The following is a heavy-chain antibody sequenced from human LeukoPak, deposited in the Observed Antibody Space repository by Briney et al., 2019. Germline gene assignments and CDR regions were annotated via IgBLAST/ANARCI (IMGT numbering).Heavy chain of an antibody. CDR3: AKDLSGSSNCYDY. J-gene: IGHJ4*02. CDR1: GFTFISYV. Sequence: PGGSLRLSCSASGFTFISYVMTWVRQAPGKGLVWVSTISGSGGSTYYADSVKGRFTISRHKSKITLYLQMNSLRAEDTAVNYSAKDLSGSSNCYDYWGQGTLVTVSS. V-gene: IGHV3-23*01. D-gene: IGHD2-15*01. CDR2: ISGSGGST.